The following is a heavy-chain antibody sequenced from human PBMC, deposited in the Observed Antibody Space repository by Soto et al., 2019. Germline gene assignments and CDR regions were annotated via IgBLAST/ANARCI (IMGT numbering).Heavy chain of an antibody. D-gene: IGHD6-25*01. V-gene: IGHV1-8*01. CDR2: MNPNSGNT. CDR1: GYTFTSYD. Sequence: WASVKVSCKASGYTFTSYDINWVRQATGEGLEWMGWMNPNSGNTGYAQKFQGRVTMTRNTSISTAYMELSSLRSEDTAVYYCARGEMWVRSQRPHYYYYYGMDVWGQGTTVTV. CDR3: ARGEMWVRSQRPHYYYYYGMDV. J-gene: IGHJ6*02.